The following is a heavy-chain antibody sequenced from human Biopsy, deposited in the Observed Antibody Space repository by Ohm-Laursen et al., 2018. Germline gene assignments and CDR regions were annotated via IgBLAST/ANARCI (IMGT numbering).Heavy chain of an antibody. D-gene: IGHD5-12*01. CDR1: GGPSSGYY. CDR2: INDSGRT. J-gene: IGHJ4*02. V-gene: IGHV4-34*01. CDR3: ARLGSGDYFPTFFDF. Sequence: SDTLSLTWGVYGGPSSGYYCSWIRQPPGKGLEWIGEINDSGRTNYNPSLRSRVTFSVDTSKNQFSLKLSSVTAADTAVYYCARLGSGDYFPTFFDFWGQGALVTVSS.